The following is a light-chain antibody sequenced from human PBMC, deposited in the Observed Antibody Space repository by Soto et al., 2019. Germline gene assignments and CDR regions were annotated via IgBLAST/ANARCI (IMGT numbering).Light chain of an antibody. Sequence: DIQMTQSPSSLSASVGDRVTLTCRASQTISSYLNWYQQKPGKAPKLLMYAASSLPSGVPSRFSGSRFGTDFTLTISSLQPEDFATYYCQQSYSTPNTFGGGTKVEI. CDR1: QTISSY. CDR2: AAS. J-gene: IGKJ4*01. CDR3: QQSYSTPNT. V-gene: IGKV1-39*01.